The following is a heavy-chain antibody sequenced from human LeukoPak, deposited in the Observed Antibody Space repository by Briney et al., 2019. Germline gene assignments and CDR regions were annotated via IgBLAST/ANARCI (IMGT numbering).Heavy chain of an antibody. V-gene: IGHV3-30*04. D-gene: IGHD2-15*01. CDR1: GFALSSYT. CDR2: ISYDGSNK. CDR3: ASGGRGPGDYFDL. J-gene: IGHJ2*01. Sequence: GGSLRLSCAASGFALSSYTMHWVRQAPGKGLEWVAVISYDGSNKYYADSVKGRFTISRDNSKNMLYLQMNSLRAEDTAVYYCASGGRGPGDYFDLWGRGTLVTVSS.